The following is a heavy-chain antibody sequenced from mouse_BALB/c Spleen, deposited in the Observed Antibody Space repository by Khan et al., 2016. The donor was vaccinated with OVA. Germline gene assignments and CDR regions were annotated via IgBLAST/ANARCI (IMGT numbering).Heavy chain of an antibody. CDR1: GYTFTDFY. J-gene: IGHJ3*01. D-gene: IGHD4-1*01. V-gene: IGHV1-77*01. CDR3: ARSGTGSFAY. Sequence: QVQLQQSGAELARPGASVKLSCKASGYTFTDFYINWVKQRTGQDLEWIGDIYPGSGNTYYNEKFKGKATLTADTSSSTAYMQLSSLTSEDSAVYFCARSGTGSFAYWGQGTLVTVSA. CDR2: IYPGSGNT.